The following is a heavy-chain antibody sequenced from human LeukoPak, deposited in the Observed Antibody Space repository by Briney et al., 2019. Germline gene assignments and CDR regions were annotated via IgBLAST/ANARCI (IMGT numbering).Heavy chain of an antibody. Sequence: SETLSLTCTVSGGSISSSSYYWGWIRQPPGKGLEWIGSIYYSGSTYYNPSLKSRVTISVDTSKNQFSLKLSSVTAADTAVYYCARDQVSSSWYWFDPWGQGTLVTVSS. D-gene: IGHD6-13*01. CDR2: IYYSGST. J-gene: IGHJ5*02. CDR1: GGSISSSSYY. V-gene: IGHV4-39*07. CDR3: ARDQVSSSWYWFDP.